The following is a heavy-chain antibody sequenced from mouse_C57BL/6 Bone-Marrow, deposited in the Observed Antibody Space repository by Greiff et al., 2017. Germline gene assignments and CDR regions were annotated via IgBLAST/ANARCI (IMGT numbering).Heavy chain of an antibody. CDR2: INPSSGYT. V-gene: IGHV1-7*01. Sequence: QVQLQQSGAELANPGASVKLSCKASGYTFTSYWMHWVKQRPGQGLEWIGYINPSSGYTKYNQKFKDKATLTADKSSSTAYMQLSSLTYEDSAVYYCARSPLGRPWYFDVWGTGTTVTVSS. CDR1: GYTFTSYW. J-gene: IGHJ1*03. D-gene: IGHD4-1*01. CDR3: ARSPLGRPWYFDV.